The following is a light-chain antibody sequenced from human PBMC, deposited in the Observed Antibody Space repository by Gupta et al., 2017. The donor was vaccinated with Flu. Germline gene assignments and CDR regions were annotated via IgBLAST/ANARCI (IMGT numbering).Light chain of an antibody. J-gene: IGKJ2*01. V-gene: IGKV1-39*01. CDR3: QQSYSTPRT. CDR1: QSVAGY. Sequence: GDRVTITCRASQSVAGYLNWYQQKPGKAPKLLIYAASSLQSGVPSRFSGSGSGTDFTLTISSLQPEDFATYYCQQSYSTPRTFGQGTKLEIK. CDR2: AAS.